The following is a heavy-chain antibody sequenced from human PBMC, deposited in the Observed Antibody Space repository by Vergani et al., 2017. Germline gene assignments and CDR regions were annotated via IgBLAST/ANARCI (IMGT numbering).Heavy chain of an antibody. D-gene: IGHD4-17*01. J-gene: IGHJ6*03. Sequence: QVQLVQSGAEVKKPGSSVKVSCKASGGTFSSYAISWVRQAPGQGLEWMGGIIPIFGTANYAQKFQGRVTITADESTSTAYMELSSLRSEDTAVYYCARARANYGDYPPYYYYMDVWGKGTTVTVSS. V-gene: IGHV1-69*01. CDR1: GGTFSSYA. CDR2: IIPIFGTA. CDR3: ARARANYGDYPPYYYYMDV.